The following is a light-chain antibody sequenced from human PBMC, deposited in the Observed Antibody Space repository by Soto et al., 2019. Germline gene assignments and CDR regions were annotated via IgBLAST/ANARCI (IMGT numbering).Light chain of an antibody. V-gene: IGLV2-23*01. J-gene: IGLJ1*01. CDR2: EGR. Sequence: QSALAQPASVSGSPGQSITISCTGTSGYVGAYSLVSWYQQHPGKAPKVVIYEGRKRPSGVPDRFSGSTSVNTASLTISGLQTDDEADYYCCIYVGVTTYVFVNGTKVTVL. CDR1: SGYVGAYSL. CDR3: CIYVGVTTYV.